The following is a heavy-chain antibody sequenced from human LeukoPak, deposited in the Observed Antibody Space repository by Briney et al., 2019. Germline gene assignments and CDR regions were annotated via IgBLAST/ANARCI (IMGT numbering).Heavy chain of an antibody. J-gene: IGHJ5*02. D-gene: IGHD3-3*01. CDR2: IYWDDDK. Sequence: SGPTLVNPTQTLTLTCTFSGFSLSTSGVGVGWIRQPPGKALEWLALIYWDDDKRYSPSLKSGLTITKDTSKNQVVLTMTNMDPVDTATYYCAHRLGFWSGHRFDPWGQGTLVTVSS. CDR1: GFSLSTSGVG. CDR3: AHRLGFWSGHRFDP. V-gene: IGHV2-5*02.